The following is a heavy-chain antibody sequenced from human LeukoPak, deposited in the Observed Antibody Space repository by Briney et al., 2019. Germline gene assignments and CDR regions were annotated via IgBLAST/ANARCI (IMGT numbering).Heavy chain of an antibody. CDR1: GGSFSGYY. V-gene: IGHV4-34*01. J-gene: IGHJ3*01. D-gene: IGHD3-3*01. CDR3: ARGGTYYDFWSGPTLSL. Sequence: SETLSLTCAVYGGSFSGYYWSWIRQPPGKGLEWIGEINHSGSTNYNPFLKSRVTISVDTSKNQFSLKLSSVTAADTAVYYCARGGTYYDFWSGPTLSLWGQGTMVTVSS. CDR2: INHSGST.